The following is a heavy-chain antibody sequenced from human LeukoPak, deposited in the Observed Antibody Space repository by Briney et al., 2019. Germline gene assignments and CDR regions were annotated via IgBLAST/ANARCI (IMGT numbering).Heavy chain of an antibody. Sequence: PGGSLRLSCLGSGFNFRYFWMSWVRQAPGKGLEWVANINHDGRETYYADSVKGRFTISRDNSKNTLYLQMNSLRAEDTAVYYCARDWLYGSSSWYPQRETPFDYWGQGTLVTVSS. CDR2: INHDGRET. CDR1: GFNFRYFW. CDR3: ARDWLYGSSSWYPQRETPFDY. V-gene: IGHV3-7*01. D-gene: IGHD6-13*01. J-gene: IGHJ4*02.